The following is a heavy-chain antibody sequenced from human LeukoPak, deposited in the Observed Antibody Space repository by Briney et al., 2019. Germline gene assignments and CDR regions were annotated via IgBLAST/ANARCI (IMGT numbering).Heavy chain of an antibody. D-gene: IGHD2-8*02. V-gene: IGHV3-23*01. CDR1: GFTFTNAW. CDR2: IFPSGGEI. J-gene: IGHJ4*02. CDR3: ATYRQVLLPFES. Sequence: GGSLRLSCTASGFTFTNAWMTWVRQTAGKGLEWVSSIFPSGGEIHYADSVRGRFTISRDNSKSTLSLQMNSLRAEDTAIYYCATYRQVLLPFESWGQGTLVTVSS.